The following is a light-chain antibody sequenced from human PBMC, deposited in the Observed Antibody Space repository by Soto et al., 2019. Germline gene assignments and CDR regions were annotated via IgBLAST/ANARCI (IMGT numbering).Light chain of an antibody. CDR1: QNILSN. CDR2: GAS. Sequence: LSSLASQNILSNLAWYQQKPGQAPRLLIYGASTRATGIPARFSCRRSGRDFTHACGLRHSEDLEFCYCRLYNNLPITGGRGTRLEIK. CDR3: RLYNNLPIT. V-gene: IGKV3-15*01. J-gene: IGKJ5*01.